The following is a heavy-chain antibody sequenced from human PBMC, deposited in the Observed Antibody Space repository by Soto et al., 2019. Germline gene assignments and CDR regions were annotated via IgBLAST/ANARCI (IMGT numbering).Heavy chain of an antibody. CDR1: GGSISSYF. J-gene: IGHJ4*02. CDR2: IYYSGSP. V-gene: IGHV4-59*01. CDR3: AGGGDYDHLTY. D-gene: IGHD4-17*01. Sequence: QVQLQESGPGLVQPSETLSLTCTVSGGSISSYFWSWIRQPPGKGLEWIGYIYYSGSPTYNPSLKSRVTISVDTSKNQFSLKLSSVTAADTAVYYCAGGGDYDHLTYWGQGTLVTVSS.